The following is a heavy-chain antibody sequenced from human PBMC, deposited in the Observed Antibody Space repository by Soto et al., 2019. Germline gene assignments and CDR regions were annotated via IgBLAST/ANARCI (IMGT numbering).Heavy chain of an antibody. J-gene: IGHJ4*02. CDR1: GYTFSKYD. V-gene: IGHV1-18*04. CDR2: ISPNSGRA. Sequence: QVQLVQSGAAMKRPGASVKVSCKASGYTFSKYDVSWVRQAPGQGLEWLGWISPNSGRASYSEKFQGRVTMSTDTPTTTAYLELRSLRSDDTAVYYCVRQYFDFWTDYPDFDYWGQGTLVTVSS. CDR3: VRQYFDFWTDYPDFDY. D-gene: IGHD3-3*01.